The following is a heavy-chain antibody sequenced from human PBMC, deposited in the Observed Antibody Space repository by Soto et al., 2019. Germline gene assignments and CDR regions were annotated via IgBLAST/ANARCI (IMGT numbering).Heavy chain of an antibody. CDR3: ARGQLVWYGDLTPYHRDMDV. CDR2: ISHDGGT. D-gene: IGHD3-10*01. V-gene: IGHV4-34*01. CDR1: GGSFADFY. J-gene: IGHJ6*02. Sequence: SGTLSLTCAFYGGSFADFYWSWVRQSAGKGLEWVGEISHDGGTNYSPSLASRVSISVDTSKNQFSLHLRSVTAADTGLYYCARGQLVWYGDLTPYHRDMDVWGQGTTVTVSS.